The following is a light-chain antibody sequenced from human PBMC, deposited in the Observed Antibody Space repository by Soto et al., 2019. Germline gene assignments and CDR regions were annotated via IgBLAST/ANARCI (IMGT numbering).Light chain of an antibody. Sequence: QSALTQPASVSGSAGRSITISCTGASSDVGGYNYVSWYQQHPGKAPKLMIFDVSNRPSGVSNRFSGSKSGNTASLTISGLQAEDEAYYYCSSYTSSSTLYVFGTGTKLTVL. CDR3: SSYTSSSTLYV. V-gene: IGLV2-14*01. CDR2: DVS. CDR1: SSDVGGYNY. J-gene: IGLJ1*01.